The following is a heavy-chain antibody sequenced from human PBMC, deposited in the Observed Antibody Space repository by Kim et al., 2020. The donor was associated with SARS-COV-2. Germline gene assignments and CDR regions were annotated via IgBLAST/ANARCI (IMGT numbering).Heavy chain of an antibody. CDR2: ISSSSSTI. Sequence: GGSLRLSCAASGFTFSSYSMNWVRQAPGKGLEWVSYISSSSSTIYYADSVKGRFTISRDNAKNSLYLQMNSLRDEDTAVYYCGRDCSSTSCYFDDAFDIWGQGTMVTVSS. V-gene: IGHV3-48*02. J-gene: IGHJ3*02. CDR3: GRDCSSTSCYFDDAFDI. D-gene: IGHD2-2*01. CDR1: GFTFSSYS.